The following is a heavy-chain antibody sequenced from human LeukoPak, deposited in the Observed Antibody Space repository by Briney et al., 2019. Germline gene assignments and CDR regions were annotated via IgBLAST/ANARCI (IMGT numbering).Heavy chain of an antibody. Sequence: GGSLRLSCAASGFTFSSYAMSWVHQAPGKGLEWVSAISGSGGSTYYADSVKGRFTISRDNSKNTLYLQMNSLRAEDTAVYYCARADCTAASCTQIDSWGQGTLVTVSS. V-gene: IGHV3-23*01. D-gene: IGHD2-8*02. CDR3: ARADCTAASCTQIDS. CDR1: GFTFSSYA. CDR2: ISGSGGST. J-gene: IGHJ4*02.